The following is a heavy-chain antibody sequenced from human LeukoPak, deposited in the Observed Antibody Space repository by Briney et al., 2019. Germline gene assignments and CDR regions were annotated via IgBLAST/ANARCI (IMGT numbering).Heavy chain of an antibody. CDR2: IIPIFGIA. D-gene: IGHD3-3*01. CDR1: GGTFSSYA. V-gene: IGHV1-69*04. Sequence: GASVKVSCKASGGTFSSYAISWVRQAPGQGLEWMGRIIPIFGIANYAQKFQGRVTITADKSTSTAYMELCSLRSEDTAVYYCAREGARIFGVVEEGFDYWGQGTLVTVSS. J-gene: IGHJ4*02. CDR3: AREGARIFGVVEEGFDY.